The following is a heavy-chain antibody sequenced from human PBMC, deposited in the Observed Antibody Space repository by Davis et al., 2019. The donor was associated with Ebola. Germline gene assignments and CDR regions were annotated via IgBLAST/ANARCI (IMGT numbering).Heavy chain of an antibody. J-gene: IGHJ4*02. V-gene: IGHV3-33*08. CDR1: GFTFSSSW. CDR3: VREGGATNFDF. Sequence: GESLKISCAASGFTFSSSWMTWVRQAPGKGLEWVAVIWYDGSNKYYADSVKGRLTISRDNSKNTLYLQMSSLRLEDTAVYYCVREGGATNFDFWGQGTLVTVSS. CDR2: IWYDGSNK. D-gene: IGHD1-26*01.